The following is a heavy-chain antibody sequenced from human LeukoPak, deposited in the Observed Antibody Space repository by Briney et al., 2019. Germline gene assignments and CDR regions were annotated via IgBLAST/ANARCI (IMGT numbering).Heavy chain of an antibody. CDR3: ARGLRDGYNWGLDY. Sequence: SVKVSCKASGGTFSSYAISWVRQAPGQGLEWMGGIIPIFGTANYAQKFQGRVTITADESTSTAYMELSSLRSEDTAVYYCARGLRDGYNWGLDYWGQGTLVTVSS. V-gene: IGHV1-69*13. CDR1: GGTFSSYA. D-gene: IGHD5-24*01. J-gene: IGHJ4*02. CDR2: IIPIFGTA.